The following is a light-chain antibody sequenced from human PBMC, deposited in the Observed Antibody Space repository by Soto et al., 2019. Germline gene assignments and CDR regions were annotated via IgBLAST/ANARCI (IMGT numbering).Light chain of an antibody. J-gene: IGKJ1*01. V-gene: IGKV3-20*01. Sequence: EIVMTQSPGTLSLSPGERATLSCRASQSVSSNFAWYQQKTPQAPRILIFGGSTRGAGGIERFSGSGCCTEFSLTISRMEHADDAVYYCQQYGSSPGTFGQGTKVEIK. CDR2: GGS. CDR1: QSVSSN. CDR3: QQYGSSPGT.